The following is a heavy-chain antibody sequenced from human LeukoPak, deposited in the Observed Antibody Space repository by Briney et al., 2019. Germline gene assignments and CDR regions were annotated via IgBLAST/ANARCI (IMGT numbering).Heavy chain of an antibody. J-gene: IGHJ4*02. V-gene: IGHV3-11*04. Sequence: AGGSLRLSCAASGFTFSDYYMSWVRQAPGKGLEWVSYISGSGSTIYYSDSVKGRFTLSRDNAKNSLYLQMNSLRAEDTAVYFCAREDYYYASGVWGQGTLVTVSS. D-gene: IGHD3-10*01. CDR2: ISGSGSTI. CDR1: GFTFSDYY. CDR3: AREDYYYASGV.